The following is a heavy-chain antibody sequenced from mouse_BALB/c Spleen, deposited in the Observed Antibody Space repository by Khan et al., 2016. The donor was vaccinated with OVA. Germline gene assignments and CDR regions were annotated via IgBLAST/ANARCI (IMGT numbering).Heavy chain of an antibody. CDR3: ATYYGNYPYGMDY. J-gene: IGHJ4*01. V-gene: IGHV2-3*01. CDR2: IWGDGST. CDR1: GFSLTSYG. Sequence: VELVESGPGLVAPSQSLSITCTVSGFSLTSYGVSWVRQPPGKGLEWLGVIWGDGSTNYHSALISRLSITKDNSKSQVFLKLSSLQTDDTGTYYCATYYGNYPYGMDYWGQGTSVTVSS. D-gene: IGHD2-10*01.